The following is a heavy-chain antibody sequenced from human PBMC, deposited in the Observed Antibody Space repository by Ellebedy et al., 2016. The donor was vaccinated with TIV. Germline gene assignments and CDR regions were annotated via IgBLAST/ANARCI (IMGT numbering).Heavy chain of an antibody. CDR2: IKSKTDGGTT. CDR3: TNSNSGYDSYYYYYYYMDI. CDR1: GFRFSDNW. Sequence: GESLKISCAASGFRFSDNWMTWVRQAPGKGLEWVGRIKSKTDGGTTDYAAPVKGRFTISRDDSKNTLYLQMNSLKTEDTAVYYCTNSNSGYDSYYYYYYYMDIWGKGTTVTVSS. V-gene: IGHV3-15*01. D-gene: IGHD5-12*01. J-gene: IGHJ6*03.